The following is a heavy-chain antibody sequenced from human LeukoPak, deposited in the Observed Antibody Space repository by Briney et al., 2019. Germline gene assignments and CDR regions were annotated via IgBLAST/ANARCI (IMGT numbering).Heavy chain of an antibody. D-gene: IGHD3-9*01. CDR1: GFTFSSYA. V-gene: IGHV3-23*05. CDR3: AKNSVLGVRVYYFDN. Sequence: PGGSLRLSCAASGFTFSSYAMTWVRQAPGRGLEWASLISSTGTATYFADSVRGRFTISRDNSKNMLYLVMTSLRAEDTAVYYCAKNSVLGVRVYYFDNWGQGALVTVSS. J-gene: IGHJ1*01. CDR2: ISSTGTAT.